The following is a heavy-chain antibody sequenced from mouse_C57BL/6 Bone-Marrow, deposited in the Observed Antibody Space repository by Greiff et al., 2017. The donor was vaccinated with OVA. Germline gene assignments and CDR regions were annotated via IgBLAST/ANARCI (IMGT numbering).Heavy chain of an antibody. D-gene: IGHD1-1*01. CDR2: IDPETGGT. V-gene: IGHV1-15*01. Sequence: QVQLQQSGAELVRPGASVTLSCKASGYTFTDYEMHWVKQTPVHGLEWIGAIDPETGGTAYNQKFKGKAILTADKSSSTAYMELRSLTSEDSAVYYCTRVYYYCSSYGFDVWVTGTTVTVSS. CDR1: GYTFTDYE. CDR3: TRVYYYCSSYGFDV. J-gene: IGHJ1*03.